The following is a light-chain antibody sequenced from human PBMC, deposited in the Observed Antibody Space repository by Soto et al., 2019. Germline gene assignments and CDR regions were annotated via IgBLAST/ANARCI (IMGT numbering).Light chain of an antibody. CDR1: KRISSW. CDR2: DAS. Sequence: DIQMTQSPSTLSASVGDRVTITCRASKRISSWLAWYQQKPGKAPKVLIYDASSLESGVPSRFSGSGSGTEFTLTISSLQPDDLATFYCQHYSTYPWTFGQGTKVEIK. CDR3: QHYSTYPWT. J-gene: IGKJ1*01. V-gene: IGKV1-5*01.